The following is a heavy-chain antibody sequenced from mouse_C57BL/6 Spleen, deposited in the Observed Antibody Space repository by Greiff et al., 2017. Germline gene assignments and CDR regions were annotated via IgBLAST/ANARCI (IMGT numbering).Heavy chain of an antibody. CDR3: ARSTGRAWFAY. J-gene: IGHJ3*01. D-gene: IGHD4-1*02. V-gene: IGHV7-3*01. Sequence: EVKLVESGGGLVQPGGSLSLSCAASGFTFTDYYMSWVRQPPGQALEWLGFIRNKANGYTTEYSASVKGRFTISRDNSQSVLYLQMNALRAEDSATYYCARSTGRAWFAYWGQGTLVTVSA. CDR2: IRNKANGYTT. CDR1: GFTFTDYY.